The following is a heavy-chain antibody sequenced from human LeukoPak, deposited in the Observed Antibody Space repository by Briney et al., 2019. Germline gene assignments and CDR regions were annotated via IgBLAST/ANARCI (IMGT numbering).Heavy chain of an antibody. D-gene: IGHD4-17*01. CDR3: ATDPPPSGDYVGLDY. Sequence: PGGSLRLSCAASGFTSSNYDVHWVRQAPGKGLEWVAVIWYDGSNKYYVDSVKGRFTISRDISKNTLYLQMNTLKTEDTAVYFCATDPPPSGDYVGLDYWGLGTLVTVSS. J-gene: IGHJ4*02. CDR2: IWYDGSNK. CDR1: GFTSSNYD. V-gene: IGHV3-33*01.